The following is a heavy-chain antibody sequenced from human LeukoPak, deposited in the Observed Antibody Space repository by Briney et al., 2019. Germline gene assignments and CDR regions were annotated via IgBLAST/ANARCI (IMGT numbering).Heavy chain of an antibody. CDR1: GFTFSSYE. V-gene: IGHV3-73*01. CDR2: IRSKANNYAT. Sequence: GGSLRLSCAASGFTFSSYEMNWVRQASGKGLEWVGRIRSKANNYATAYAESVKGRFTISRDDSKNTAYLQMNSLKAEDTAVYYCTTIDEVNRKLDYWGQGTLVTVSS. CDR3: TTIDEVNRKLDY. D-gene: IGHD1-14*01. J-gene: IGHJ4*02.